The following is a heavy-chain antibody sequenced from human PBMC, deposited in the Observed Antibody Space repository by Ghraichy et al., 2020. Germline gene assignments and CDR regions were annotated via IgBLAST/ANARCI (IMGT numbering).Heavy chain of an antibody. Sequence: SETLSLTCSVSGGSIISSNYYWAWIRQPPGKGLEWIGTIYYSGSTYYNPYLKSRVTISVDSSKNQFSLRLSSVTAADTAVFYCARQVGGYSGYSDYFHGLDVWGQGTTVTVSS. CDR3: ARQVGGYSGYSDYFHGLDV. D-gene: IGHD5-12*01. CDR2: IYYSGST. J-gene: IGHJ6*02. V-gene: IGHV4-39*01. CDR1: GGSIISSNYY.